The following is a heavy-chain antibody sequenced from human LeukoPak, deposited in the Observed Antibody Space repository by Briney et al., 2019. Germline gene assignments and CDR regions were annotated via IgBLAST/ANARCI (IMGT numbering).Heavy chain of an antibody. J-gene: IGHJ4*03. CDR3: SRGKGGVGDFRALFQD. CDR2: INHNGST. V-gene: IGHV4-34*01. CDR1: GGSFSGYY. Sequence: SETLSLTCAVYGGSFSGYYWSWIRHPPGQGQEWIGEINHNGSTNYNPSPKSRVTITVDTSKNKIHLKLNPVTAADTDVYYCSRGKGGVGDFRALFQDWGQGTLVNGSS. D-gene: IGHD1-26*01.